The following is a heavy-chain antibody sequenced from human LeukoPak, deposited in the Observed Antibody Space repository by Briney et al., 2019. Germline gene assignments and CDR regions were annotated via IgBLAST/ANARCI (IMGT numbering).Heavy chain of an antibody. D-gene: IGHD3-10*01. Sequence: GGSLRLSCAASGFTFSSYSMNWVRQTPGKGLEWVSSISSSSTYIYYVDSVKGRFTISRDNAKNSLYLQMNSLRAEDTAVYYCARSPSGYNWFDPWGQGTLVTVSS. CDR1: GFTFSSYS. J-gene: IGHJ5*02. CDR2: ISSSSTYI. CDR3: ARSPSGYNWFDP. V-gene: IGHV3-21*01.